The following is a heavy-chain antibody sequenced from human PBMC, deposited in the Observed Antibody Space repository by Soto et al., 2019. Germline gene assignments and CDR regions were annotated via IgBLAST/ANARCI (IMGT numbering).Heavy chain of an antibody. Sequence: SGPTLVNPTQTLTLTCTFPGFSLSTTGVGVSWIRQPPGKALEWLALIYWHDDKRYSPSLKSRLTITKDTSKNQVVLTMTNVDPVDTATYYCAHRGGATVGLYYFDYWGQGALVTVSS. CDR1: GFSLSTTGVG. CDR2: IYWHDDK. V-gene: IGHV2-5*01. J-gene: IGHJ4*01. D-gene: IGHD3-16*01. CDR3: AHRGGATVGLYYFDY.